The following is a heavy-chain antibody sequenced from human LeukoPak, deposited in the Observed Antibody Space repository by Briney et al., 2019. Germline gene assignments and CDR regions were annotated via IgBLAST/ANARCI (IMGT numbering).Heavy chain of an antibody. CDR1: GGSISNYF. CDR3: ARDGPRSGYDLGHFDN. Sequence: SETLSLTCTVSGGSISNYFWSWVRQPAGKGLEWIGRIYSTGRSDYNPSLKSRITMSVDTSKNQFSLKLSSVTAADTAVYYCARDGPRSGYDLGHFDNLGQGTLVTVSS. CDR2: IYSTGRS. J-gene: IGHJ4*02. D-gene: IGHD5-12*01. V-gene: IGHV4-4*07.